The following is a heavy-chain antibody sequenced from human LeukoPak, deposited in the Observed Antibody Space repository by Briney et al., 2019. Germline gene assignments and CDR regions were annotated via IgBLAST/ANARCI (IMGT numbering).Heavy chain of an antibody. V-gene: IGHV3-74*03. CDR1: AFTSRRDW. Sequence: GGSLRLSCAASAFTSRRDWMHSVRQAPGKGQVWISRISDDGSITTYADSVNGRFTISRDHAKTTVFLQMNSLRAEDTAVYFCVRRYYEYNVYDRHFDYWGQGILVTVSS. CDR2: ISDDGSIT. J-gene: IGHJ4*02. CDR3: VRRYYEYNVYDRHFDY. D-gene: IGHD5/OR15-5a*01.